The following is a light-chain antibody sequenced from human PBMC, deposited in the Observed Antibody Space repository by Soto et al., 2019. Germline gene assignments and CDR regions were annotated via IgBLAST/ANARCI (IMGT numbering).Light chain of an antibody. J-gene: IGKJ1*01. CDR1: QSVDSSY. V-gene: IGKV3-20*01. Sequence: EIVLTQSPGTLSLSPGEKATLSCRASQSVDSSYLAWYQQKPGQAPRLLIYGASRRATGIPDRFSGGGSGTEFTLTIGRLEHEDFAVYYCQQYGSPPQRTFGLATKVDIK. CDR2: GAS. CDR3: QQYGSPPQRT.